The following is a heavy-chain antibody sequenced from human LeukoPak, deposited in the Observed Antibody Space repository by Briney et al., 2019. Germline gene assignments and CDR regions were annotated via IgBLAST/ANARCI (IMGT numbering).Heavy chain of an antibody. V-gene: IGHV3-30*04. Sequence: GGSLRLSCAASGFTFSSYAMHWVRQAPGKGLEWVAVISYDGSNKYYADSVKGRFTISRDNSKNTLYLQMNSLRAEDTAVYYCAKSRAKEREMATISDWGQGTLVTVSS. J-gene: IGHJ4*02. CDR2: ISYDGSNK. D-gene: IGHD5-24*01. CDR3: AKSRAKEREMATISD. CDR1: GFTFSSYA.